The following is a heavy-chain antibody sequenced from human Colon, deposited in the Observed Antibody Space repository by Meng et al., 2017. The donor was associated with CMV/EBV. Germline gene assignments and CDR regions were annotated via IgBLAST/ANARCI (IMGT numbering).Heavy chain of an antibody. D-gene: IGHD5-18*01. J-gene: IGHJ4*02. CDR3: ARPRDGYSPFDL. CDR2: LNNDGTYM. V-gene: IGHV3-74*03. Sequence: GESLKISCAASGFTFSGYWMHWVRQAPGKGLVWVARLNNDGTYMTYADSVRGRFAISRDNAKNTVYLQMNSLTADDTAMYYCARPRDGYSPFDLWGQGTLVTVSS. CDR1: GFTFSGYW.